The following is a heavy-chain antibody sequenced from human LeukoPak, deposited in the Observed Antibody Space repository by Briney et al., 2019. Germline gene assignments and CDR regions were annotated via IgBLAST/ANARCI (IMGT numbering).Heavy chain of an antibody. V-gene: IGHV4-38-2*02. J-gene: IGHJ4*02. CDR2: INYSGRT. CDR3: ARDSYCSVSTSSCVDY. Sequence: SETLSLTCSVSGYDLSSGYDWGWVRQPPGMGLEWIGNINYSGRTSYHPSLRSRVPMSLDTSKNQLSLTLRSVTAADTAVYYCARDSYCSVSTSSCVDYWGPGILVTVFS. CDR1: GYDLSSGYD. D-gene: IGHD2-15*01.